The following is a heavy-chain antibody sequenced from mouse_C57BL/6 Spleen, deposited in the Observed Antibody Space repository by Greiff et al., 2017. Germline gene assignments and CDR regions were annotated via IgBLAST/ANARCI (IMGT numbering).Heavy chain of an antibody. Sequence: QVQLQQSGAELVKPGASVKISCKASGYAFSSYWMNWVKQRPGKGLEWIGQIYPGDGDTNYNGKFKGKDTLTADKSSSTAYMQLSSLTSEDSAVYFCARSPDSYYYAMDYWGQGTSVTVSS. CDR2: IYPGDGDT. CDR3: ARSPDSYYYAMDY. CDR1: GYAFSSYW. J-gene: IGHJ4*01. V-gene: IGHV1-80*01.